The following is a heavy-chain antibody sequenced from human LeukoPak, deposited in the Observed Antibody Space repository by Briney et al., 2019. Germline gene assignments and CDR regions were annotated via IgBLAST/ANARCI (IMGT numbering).Heavy chain of an antibody. D-gene: IGHD4-11*01. CDR1: GYTFTGYY. CDR2: INPNSGGT. Sequence: ASVKVSCKASGYTFTGYYMHWLRQAPGQGLEWMGWINPNSGGTNYAQKFQGRVTITRDTSISTAYMELSRLRSDDTAVYYCATGVMTTMIYYYYYYMDVWGKGTTVTVSS. CDR3: ATGVMTTMIYYYYYYMDV. J-gene: IGHJ6*03. V-gene: IGHV1-2*02.